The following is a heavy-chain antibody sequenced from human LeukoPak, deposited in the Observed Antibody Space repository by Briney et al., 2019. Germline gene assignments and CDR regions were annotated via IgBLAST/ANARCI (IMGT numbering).Heavy chain of an antibody. V-gene: IGHV4-59*01. CDR2: IYYSGST. CDR1: GGSISSYY. Sequence: SETLSLTCTVSGGSISSYYWSWIRQPPGKGLEWIGYIYYSGSTNYNPSLKSRVTISVDTSKNQFSLKLSSVTAADTAVYYCARVGYSSGWSRYYFDYWGQGTLVTVS. CDR3: ARVGYSSGWSRYYFDY. J-gene: IGHJ4*02. D-gene: IGHD6-19*01.